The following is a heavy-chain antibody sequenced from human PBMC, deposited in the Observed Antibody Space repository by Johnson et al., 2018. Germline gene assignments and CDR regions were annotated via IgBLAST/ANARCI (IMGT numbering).Heavy chain of an antibody. CDR3: ARRNIETSWSFDY. CDR1: GFTFSNYW. J-gene: IGHJ4*02. CDR2: IKPDGSQK. V-gene: IGHV3-7*01. D-gene: IGHD2-2*01. Sequence: VQLVESGGGLVHPWGSLRLSCAASGFTFSNYWLSWVRQAPGKGLEWVANIKPDGSQKYYVDSVKGRFTISRDNAKNSLYLQMNSLRAEDTAVYYCARRNIETSWSFDYWGQGTLVTVTS.